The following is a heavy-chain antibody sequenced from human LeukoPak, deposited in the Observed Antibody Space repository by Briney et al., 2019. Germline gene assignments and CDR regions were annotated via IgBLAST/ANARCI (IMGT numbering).Heavy chain of an antibody. J-gene: IGHJ4*02. CDR3: ARHAFASGSYNPFDN. V-gene: IGHV3-7*01. Sequence: GGSLRLSCAASGFTFSNYWMSWVRQAPGKGLEWVANINQGGSEKFYVDSVKGRFTISRDNAKNSLYLQMNSLRAEDTAVYYCARHAFASGSYNPFDNWGQGTLVTVSS. D-gene: IGHD3-10*01. CDR2: INQGGSEK. CDR1: GFTFSNYW.